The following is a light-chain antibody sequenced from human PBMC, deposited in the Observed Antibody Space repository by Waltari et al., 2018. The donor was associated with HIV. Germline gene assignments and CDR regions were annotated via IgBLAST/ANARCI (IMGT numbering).Light chain of an antibody. J-gene: IGLJ3*02. CDR2: EDN. Sequence: NFMLTQPHSVSESPGKTVTISCTRSSGSIASNYVQWYQQRPGSSPTTVIYEDNQRPSGIPDRFSGSIDSSSNSASLTISGLKTEDEADYYCQSSDSSNWVFGGGTKRTVL. CDR1: SGSIASNY. CDR3: QSSDSSNWV. V-gene: IGLV6-57*01.